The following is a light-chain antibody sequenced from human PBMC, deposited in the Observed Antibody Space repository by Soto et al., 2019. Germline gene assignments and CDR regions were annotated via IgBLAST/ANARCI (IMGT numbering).Light chain of an antibody. Sequence: ENVLTQSPATLSLSPGERATLSCRASQSVDRYLAWYQQKPGQAPRLLIYDASNRATGIPARFSGSGSGTDFTLTISSLEPEDFAVYYCQQRSNWPHTFGQGTKLEIK. CDR3: QQRSNWPHT. V-gene: IGKV3-11*01. CDR2: DAS. CDR1: QSVDRY. J-gene: IGKJ2*01.